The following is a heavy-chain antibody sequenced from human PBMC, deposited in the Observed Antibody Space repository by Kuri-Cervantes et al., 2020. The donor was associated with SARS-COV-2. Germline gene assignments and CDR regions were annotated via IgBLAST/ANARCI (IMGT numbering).Heavy chain of an antibody. V-gene: IGHV1-69*13. Sequence: SVKVSCKASGGTFSSYDISWVRQAPGQGLEWMGGVIPIFGKTTYVQKFQGRFTIIADESTSTTYMELSSLRSEDTAVYYCAREPITVTTNDYYYYGMDVWGQGTTVTVSS. D-gene: IGHD4-11*01. CDR3: AREPITVTTNDYYYYGMDV. J-gene: IGHJ6*02. CDR2: VIPIFGKT. CDR1: GGTFSSYD.